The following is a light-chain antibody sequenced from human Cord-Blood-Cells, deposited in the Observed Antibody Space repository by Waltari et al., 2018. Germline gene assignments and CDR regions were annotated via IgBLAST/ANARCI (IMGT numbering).Light chain of an antibody. CDR2: EVS. V-gene: IGLV2-14*01. CDR1: TSEVRGYHH. CDR3: SSYTSSNWV. J-gene: IGLJ3*02. Sequence: QSALTQPASVSGSPGQSITLSCNGTTSEVRGYHHVSWYQQHPGKAPKLMIYEVSNRPSGVSNRFSGSKSGNTASLTISGRQAEDEADYYCSSYTSSNWVFGGGTKLTVL.